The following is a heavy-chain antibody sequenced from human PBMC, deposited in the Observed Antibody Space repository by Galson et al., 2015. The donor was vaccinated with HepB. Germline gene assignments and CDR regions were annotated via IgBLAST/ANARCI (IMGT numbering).Heavy chain of an antibody. J-gene: IGHJ4*02. V-gene: IGHV3-30-3*01. CDR3: ARSITMILFYFDY. D-gene: IGHD3-22*01. Sequence: SLRLSCAASGFTFSTYAMHWVRQAPGKGLEWVAVISFDGSNKYYADSVKGRFTISRDNSKNTLYLQLNSLRAEDTAVYYCARSITMILFYFDYWGQGTLVTVSS. CDR2: ISFDGSNK. CDR1: GFTFSTYA.